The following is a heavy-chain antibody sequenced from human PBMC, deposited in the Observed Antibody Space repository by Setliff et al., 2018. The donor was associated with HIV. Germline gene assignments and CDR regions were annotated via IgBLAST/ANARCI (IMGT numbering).Heavy chain of an antibody. D-gene: IGHD2-2*01. J-gene: IGHJ5*02. CDR3: AKDIIPAGLFHDL. CDR2: ISGSGGST. V-gene: IGHV3-11*04. Sequence: LSLTCAVYGGSFSGYHWNWIRQFPGKGLEWVSAISGSGGSTYYADSVKGRFTISRDNAKNSLYLQMNSLRAEDTALYYCAKDIIPAGLFHDLWGQGTLVTVSS. CDR1: GGSFSGYH.